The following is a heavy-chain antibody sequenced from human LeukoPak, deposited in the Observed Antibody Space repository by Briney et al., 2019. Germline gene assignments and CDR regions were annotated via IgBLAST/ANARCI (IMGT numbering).Heavy chain of an antibody. J-gene: IGHJ3*02. CDR1: GFTFSDYW. Sequence: PGGSLRLSCAASGFTFSDYWVTWVRQAPGKGLEWVANIKPDGSEKYYVDSVKGRFTISRDNAKNSLYLQMNSLRAEGTAMYYCAGPPQASSFDIWGQGTMVTVSS. CDR3: AGPPQASSFDI. D-gene: IGHD3-10*01. V-gene: IGHV3-7*01. CDR2: IKPDGSEK.